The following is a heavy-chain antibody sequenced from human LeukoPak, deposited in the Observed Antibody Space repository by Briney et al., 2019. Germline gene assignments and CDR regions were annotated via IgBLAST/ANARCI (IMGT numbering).Heavy chain of an antibody. CDR1: GYSISSGYY. CDR2: IYHSGST. CDR3: ARAGSGSYNDY. J-gene: IGHJ4*02. V-gene: IGHV4-38-2*02. D-gene: IGHD1-26*01. Sequence: SETLSLTCTVSGYSISSGYYWGWIRQPPGKGLEWIGSIYHSGSTYYNPSLKSRVTISVDTSKNQFSLKLSSVTTADTAVYYCARAGSGSYNDYWGQGTLVTVSS.